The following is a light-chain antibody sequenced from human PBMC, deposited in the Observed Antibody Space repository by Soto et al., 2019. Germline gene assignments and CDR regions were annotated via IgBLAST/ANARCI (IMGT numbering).Light chain of an antibody. CDR1: QSVSSSY. J-gene: IGKJ1*01. CDR3: RQYGGAPT. Sequence: EIVLTQSPGTLSLSPGERATLSCRASQSVSSSYLAWYQQKHGHAPRRLISGASSRATGLPDRFSGSGAGGVVNLTISRLGAEGFGVYYFRQYGGAPTFGQGTKVEIK. CDR2: GAS. V-gene: IGKV3-20*01.